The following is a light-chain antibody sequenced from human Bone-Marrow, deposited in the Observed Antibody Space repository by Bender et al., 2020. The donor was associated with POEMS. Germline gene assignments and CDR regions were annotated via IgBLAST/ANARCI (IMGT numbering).Light chain of an antibody. J-gene: IGLJ2*01. Sequence: QSVVTQPPSLSEAPRQRVTISCSGSTSNLGNHGVNWYQQLPGEAPKLLIYYDDLLTPGVSDRFSASESGTSASLAISKLQSEDEALYYCSAWDDSLSGWIFVGGTKLTVL. CDR3: SAWDDSLSGWI. CDR1: TSNLGNHG. CDR2: YDD. V-gene: IGLV1-36*01.